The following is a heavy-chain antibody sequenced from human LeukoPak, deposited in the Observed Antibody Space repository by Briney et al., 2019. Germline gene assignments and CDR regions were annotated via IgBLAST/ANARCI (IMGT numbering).Heavy chain of an antibody. CDR3: ARVECSSTNCYDDY. V-gene: IGHV1-18*01. CDR1: GYTFRSYA. CDR2: INVYNGYT. D-gene: IGHD2-2*01. Sequence: ASVKDSCKTSGYTFRSYAISWVRQAPGQGLEMMGWINVYNGYTNYARNFQGRVTMTTDTSTSTAYMEVRSLRSDDTAVYYCARVECSSTNCYDDYWGQGTLVIVSS. J-gene: IGHJ4*02.